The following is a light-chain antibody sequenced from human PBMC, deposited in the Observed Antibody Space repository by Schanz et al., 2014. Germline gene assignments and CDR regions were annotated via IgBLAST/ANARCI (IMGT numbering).Light chain of an antibody. V-gene: IGKV3-20*01. CDR1: QSVSSSY. J-gene: IGKJ1*01. Sequence: EIVLTQSPGTLSLSPGERATLSCRASQSVSSSYLAWYQQKPGQAPRLLIYGASSRATGIPDRFSGSGSGTDFTLTISSLEAEDFAVYYCQQFNKWPPTFGPGTKVEIK. CDR3: QQFNKWPPT. CDR2: GAS.